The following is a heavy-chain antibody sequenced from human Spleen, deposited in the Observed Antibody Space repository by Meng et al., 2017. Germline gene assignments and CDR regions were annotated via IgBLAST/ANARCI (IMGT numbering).Heavy chain of an antibody. CDR2: IKSKVDGGTT. D-gene: IGHD6-13*01. CDR3: ATGAAAADH. V-gene: IGHV3-15*01. CDR1: GGTFRNFW. Sequence: GESLKISCVASGGTFRNFWMTWVRQAPGKGLEWVGRIKSKVDGGTTDFAAPVKGRFTISRDDAKNTLYLQMNSLKTEDTAVYFCATGAAAADHWGQGTLVTVSS. J-gene: IGHJ4*02.